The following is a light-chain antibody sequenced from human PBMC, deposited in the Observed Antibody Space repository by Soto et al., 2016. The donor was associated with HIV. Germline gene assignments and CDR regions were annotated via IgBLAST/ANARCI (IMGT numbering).Light chain of an antibody. CDR1: QTLLHSNTKTY. Sequence: EIVLTQTPLSLSVTPGQSASISCRSSQTLLHSNTKTYLYWYLQRPGQPPELLIYEGSNRFSGVPDRFSGSGSGTDFTLKISRVEADDIGVYYCMQTIELPRTFGQGTKLEIK. CDR2: EGS. CDR3: MQTIELPRT. J-gene: IGKJ2*01. V-gene: IGKV2D-29*01.